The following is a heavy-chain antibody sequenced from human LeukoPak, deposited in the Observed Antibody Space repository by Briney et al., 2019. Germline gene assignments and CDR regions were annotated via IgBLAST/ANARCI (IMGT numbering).Heavy chain of an antibody. CDR1: GGSMRSDSSF. Sequence: SQTLSLTCSVSGGSMRSDSSFWSWIRQPAGKGLEWIGRIYATGNTNYNPSLERRVTISVDTSKNQFSLELTSVTAADTAVYCCARELGSDYGGYSPWGQGTLVTVSS. CDR3: ARELGSDYGGYSP. D-gene: IGHD4-23*01. V-gene: IGHV4-61*02. J-gene: IGHJ5*02. CDR2: IYATGNT.